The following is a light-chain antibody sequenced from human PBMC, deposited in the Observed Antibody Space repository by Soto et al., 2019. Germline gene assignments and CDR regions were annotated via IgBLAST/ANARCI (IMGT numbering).Light chain of an antibody. CDR1: SSNIGSHV. CDR2: NNN. V-gene: IGLV1-44*01. J-gene: IGLJ3*02. Sequence: QSVLTQPPSASGTPGQRVTISCSGSSSNIGSHVVYWYQQLAGTAPKLLMYNNNQRPSGVPDRLSGSKSGTSASLVISGLQSEDEADYYCAVWYDSLDGGVFGGGTKLTVL. CDR3: AVWYDSLDGGV.